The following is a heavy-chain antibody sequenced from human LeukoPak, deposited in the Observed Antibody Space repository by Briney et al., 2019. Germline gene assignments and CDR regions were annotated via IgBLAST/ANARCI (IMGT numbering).Heavy chain of an antibody. CDR1: GFTFSSYA. J-gene: IGHJ4*02. CDR2: ISGSGGST. CDR3: AKDMIVVVITGKVDY. D-gene: IGHD3-22*01. Sequence: GGSLRLSCAASGFTFSSYAMSRVRQAPGKGLEWVSAISGSGGSTYYADSVKGRFTISRDNSKNTLYLQMNSLRAEDTAVYYCAKDMIVVVITGKVDYWGQGTLVTASS. V-gene: IGHV3-23*01.